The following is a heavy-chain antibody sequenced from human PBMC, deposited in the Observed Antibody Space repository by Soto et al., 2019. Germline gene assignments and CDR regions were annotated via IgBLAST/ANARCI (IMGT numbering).Heavy chain of an antibody. CDR3: ARDNNDFWSLYPLAFDY. CDR1: GGSLSKDY. V-gene: IGHV4-4*07. CDR2: ISTSGHV. D-gene: IGHD3-3*01. J-gene: IGHJ4*02. Sequence: SETLSLPCSVSGGSLSKDYWSWILQPAGKGLEWIGRISTSGHVVSKVSLRSRLTMSVDMSNNHFSLKLTSVTAADTAVYYCARDNNDFWSLYPLAFDYWGQGALVTVS.